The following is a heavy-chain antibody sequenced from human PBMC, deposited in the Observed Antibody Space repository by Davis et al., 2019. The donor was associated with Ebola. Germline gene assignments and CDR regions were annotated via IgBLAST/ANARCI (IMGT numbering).Heavy chain of an antibody. D-gene: IGHD2-2*01. CDR3: ARGAERRGYCSSTSCYYYYYGMDV. CDR2: SYYRGST. Sequence: MPSETLSLTCTASGGSISSYYWSWIRQPPGKGLEWIGYSYYRGSTNYNPSLKSRVTISVDTSTNQFSLKLSSVTAADTAVYYCARGAERRGYCSSTSCYYYYYGMDVWGQGTTVTVSS. V-gene: IGHV4-59*12. CDR1: GGSISSYY. J-gene: IGHJ6*02.